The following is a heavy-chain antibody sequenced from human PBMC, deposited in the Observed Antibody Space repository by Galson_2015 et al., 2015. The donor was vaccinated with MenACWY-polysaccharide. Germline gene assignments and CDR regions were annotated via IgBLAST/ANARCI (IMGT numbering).Heavy chain of an antibody. J-gene: IGHJ6*02. CDR2: IYPSDSDV. Sequence: QSGAEVKKPGESLKISCKAPRYLFTSFAIGWVRQMPGKGLEWLGIIYPSDSDVKYNPSFQGQVTFSADRSTNTAYLQWSSLKASDSAMYYCARKDHGTGSMDVCGQGTTVTVSS. D-gene: IGHD3-10*01. CDR1: RYLFTSFA. CDR3: ARKDHGTGSMDV. V-gene: IGHV5-51*01.